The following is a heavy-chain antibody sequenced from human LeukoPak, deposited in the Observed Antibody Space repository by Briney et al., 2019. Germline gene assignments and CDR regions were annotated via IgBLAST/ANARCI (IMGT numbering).Heavy chain of an antibody. CDR2: ISAYNGNT. CDR3: ARAHLWFGDHLYYFDY. V-gene: IGHV1-18*01. D-gene: IGHD3-10*01. J-gene: IGHJ4*02. Sequence: ASVKVSCKASSYTFTSYGISWVRQAPGQGLEWMGWISAYNGNTNYAQKLQGRVTMTTDTSTSTAYMELRSLRSDDTAVYYCARAHLWFGDHLYYFDYWGQGTLVTVSS. CDR1: SYTFTSYG.